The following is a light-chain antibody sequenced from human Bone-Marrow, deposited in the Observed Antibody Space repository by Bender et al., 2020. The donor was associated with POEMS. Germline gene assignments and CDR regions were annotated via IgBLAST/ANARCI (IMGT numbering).Light chain of an antibody. CDR3: NTYTNNNTVL. CDR2: GVT. V-gene: IGLV2-14*01. J-gene: IGLJ2*01. CDR1: SSDVGGYNY. Sequence: QSALTQPASVSGSPGQAITISCSGTSSDVGGYNYVSWYQQHPGKAPKLMIYGVTAAPSGVSTRFSGYKSRNTVSLTISGLQAEGDAEYYCNTYTNNNTVLFGGGTKLTVL.